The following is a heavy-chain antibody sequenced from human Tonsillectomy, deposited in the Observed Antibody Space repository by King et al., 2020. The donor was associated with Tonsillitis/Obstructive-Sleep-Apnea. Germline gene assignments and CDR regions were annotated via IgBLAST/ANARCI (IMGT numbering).Heavy chain of an antibody. V-gene: IGHV5-51*03. CDR2: IYPDDSDS. CDR3: ARDGRSVVYNWYFDR. Sequence: QLVQSGAEVKKPGESLKISCQGFGYSFSNHWIGWVRQLPGKGLEWMGIIYPDDSDSRYSPSFQGQVTFSADKSINTVYLQWSSLKTSDTAMYFCARDGRSVVYNWYFDRWGRGTLVTVSS. CDR1: GYSFSNHW. D-gene: IGHD3-22*01. J-gene: IGHJ2*01.